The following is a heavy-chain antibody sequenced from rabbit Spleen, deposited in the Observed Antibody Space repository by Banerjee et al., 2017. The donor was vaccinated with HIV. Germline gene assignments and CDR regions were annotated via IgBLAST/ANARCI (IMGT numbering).Heavy chain of an antibody. CDR1: GIDLMSIA. CDR2: IYPVFGIT. V-gene: IGHV1S7*01. D-gene: IGHD2-1*01. CDR3: ARDLYGDDGHDGYDL. J-gene: IGHJ3*01. Sequence: QELKESGGRLVTPGGSLTLSCKASGIDLMSIAMSWVRQAPGKGLEWIGDIYPVFGITNYANWVKGRFTISSDNAQNTVDLQMNSLTPADTATYFCARDLYGDDGHDGYDLWGQGTLVTVS.